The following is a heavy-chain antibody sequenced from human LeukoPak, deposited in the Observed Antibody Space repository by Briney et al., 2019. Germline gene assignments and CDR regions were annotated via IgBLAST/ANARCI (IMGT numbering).Heavy chain of an antibody. J-gene: IGHJ4*02. Sequence: PGGSLRLSCAASGVTFSNAWMSWVRQAPGKGLEWVGRIKSKTDGGTTDYTAPVKGRFTISRDDSKNTLYLQMNSLKTEDTAVYYCTTRTPRAVYSGYDYEDYWGQGTLVTVSS. CDR3: TTRTPRAVYSGYDYEDY. V-gene: IGHV3-15*01. CDR1: GVTFSNAW. CDR2: IKSKTDGGTT. D-gene: IGHD5-12*01.